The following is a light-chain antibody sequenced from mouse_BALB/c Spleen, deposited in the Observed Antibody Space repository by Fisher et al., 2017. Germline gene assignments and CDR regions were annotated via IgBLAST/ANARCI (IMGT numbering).Light chain of an antibody. Sequence: IVMTQTPAIMSASPGEKVTMTCSASSSVSYMHWYQQKSGTSPKRWIYDTSKLASGVPARFSGSGSGTSYSLTISSMEAEDAATYYCQQGSSIPFTFGSGTKLEIK. CDR3: QQGSSIPFT. CDR2: DTS. J-gene: IGKJ4*01. V-gene: IGKV4-59*01. CDR1: SSVSY.